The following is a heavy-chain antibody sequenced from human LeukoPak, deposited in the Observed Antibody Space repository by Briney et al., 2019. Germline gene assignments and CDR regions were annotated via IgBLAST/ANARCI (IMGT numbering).Heavy chain of an antibody. CDR3: ARDRTTGTTCLDY. Sequence: PGGSLRLFWAASGFTFSRHGMHWVRQAPGNGLEWVAVIWYDGTNKYYADSVRGRFTISRDNSKNTLYLQMNSLRAEDTAVYYCARDRTTGTTCLDYWGQGTLVTVSS. CDR2: IWYDGTNK. D-gene: IGHD1-1*01. J-gene: IGHJ4*02. CDR1: GFTFSRHG. V-gene: IGHV3-33*01.